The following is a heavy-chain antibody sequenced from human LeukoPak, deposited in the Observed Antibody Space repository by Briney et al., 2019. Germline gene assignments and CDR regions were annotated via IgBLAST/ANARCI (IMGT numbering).Heavy chain of an antibody. J-gene: IGHJ5*02. D-gene: IGHD2-15*01. CDR1: GYSINNYW. CDR3: ARQEYCSGGSCYTWFDP. Sequence: GESLKISCKGSGYSINNYWIGWVRQMPGKGLEWMGIIYPADSDIRYSPSFQGQVTISADKSISTAYLQWSSLRASDTAMYYCARQEYCSGGSCYTWFDPWGQGTLVTVSS. V-gene: IGHV5-51*01. CDR2: IYPADSDI.